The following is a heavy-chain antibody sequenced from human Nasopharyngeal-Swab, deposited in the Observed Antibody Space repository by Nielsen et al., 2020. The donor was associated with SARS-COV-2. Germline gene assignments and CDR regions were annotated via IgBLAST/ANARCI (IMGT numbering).Heavy chain of an antibody. V-gene: IGHV3-48*03. Sequence: GESLKISCEVSGFTLSGYEMNWVRQAPGKGLEWVSYISDSGTTISYADSVKGRFTISRDNAKNSLYLQMNSLRAEDTAVYYCARASRAWYWGQGALVTVSS. CDR1: GFTLSGYE. J-gene: IGHJ4*02. CDR3: ARASRAWY. CDR2: ISDSGTTI.